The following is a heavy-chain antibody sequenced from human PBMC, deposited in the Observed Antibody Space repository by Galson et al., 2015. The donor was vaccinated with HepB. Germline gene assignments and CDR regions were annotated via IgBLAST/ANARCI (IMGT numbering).Heavy chain of an antibody. V-gene: IGHV1-18*01. CDR1: GHTFTSYG. D-gene: IGHD6-19*01. Sequence: SVKVSCKASGHTFTSYGISWVRQAPGQGLEWMGWISAYNGNTNYAQKLQGRVTMTTDTSTSTAYMELRSLRSDDTAVYYCAGPAGESSGWSYFDYWGQGTLVTVSS. CDR3: AGPAGESSGWSYFDY. CDR2: ISAYNGNT. J-gene: IGHJ4*02.